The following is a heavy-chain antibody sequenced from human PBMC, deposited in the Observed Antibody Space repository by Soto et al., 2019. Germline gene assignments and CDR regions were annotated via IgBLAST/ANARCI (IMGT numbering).Heavy chain of an antibody. CDR3: ARPANTVADHFDL. D-gene: IGHD4-17*01. Sequence: PGESLKISCQVSGYTFTIYWIGWVRQMPGKVLEWMGIIYPSDSDTRYSPSFQGQVTISADQSINTAYLQWDSLKASDTAIYYCARPANTVADHFDLWGQGTPVNVSS. V-gene: IGHV5-51*01. CDR1: GYTFTIYW. CDR2: IYPSDSDT. J-gene: IGHJ4*02.